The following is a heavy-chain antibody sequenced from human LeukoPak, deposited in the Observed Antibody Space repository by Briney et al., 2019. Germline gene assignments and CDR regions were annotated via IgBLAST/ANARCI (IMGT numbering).Heavy chain of an antibody. CDR2: IYHSGTT. Sequence: PSETLSLTCTVSNSSIISYYWSWIRQPPGKGLEWIGYIYHSGTTNYNPSLKSRVTMSVDTSKNQFSLKLSSVTAADTAVYYCARIRVNALDIWGQGTMVTVSS. CDR3: ARIRVNALDI. J-gene: IGHJ3*02. D-gene: IGHD3-10*01. CDR1: NSSIISYY. V-gene: IGHV4-59*01.